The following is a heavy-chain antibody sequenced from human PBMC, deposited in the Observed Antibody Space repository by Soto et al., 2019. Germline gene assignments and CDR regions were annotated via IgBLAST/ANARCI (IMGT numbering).Heavy chain of an antibody. D-gene: IGHD3-10*01. CDR1: GGSISSGGYY. Sequence: QVQLQESGPGLVKPSQTLSLTCTVSGGSISSGGYYWSWIRQHPGKGLEWIGYIYYSGSTYYNPSLKSRVTISVDTSKNQFSRKLSSVTAADTAVYYCARGVTLVRGVIHTPYFDSWGQGALVTVSS. CDR3: ARGVTLVRGVIHTPYFDS. CDR2: IYYSGST. V-gene: IGHV4-31*03. J-gene: IGHJ4*02.